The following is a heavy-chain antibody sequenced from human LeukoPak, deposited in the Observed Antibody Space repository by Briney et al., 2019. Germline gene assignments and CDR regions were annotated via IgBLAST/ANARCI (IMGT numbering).Heavy chain of an antibody. CDR2: MSGSGSST. Sequence: PGGSLRLSCAASGFTFKTYAMNWARQVPGKGPEWVSSMSGSGSSTDYADSVKGRFTISRVNSKNTLYLQMNSLRAEDTALYYCAKDAQGLVRGGIYFDFWGQGSLVTVSS. CDR1: GFTFKTYA. J-gene: IGHJ4*02. D-gene: IGHD6-19*01. V-gene: IGHV3-23*01. CDR3: AKDAQGLVRGGIYFDF.